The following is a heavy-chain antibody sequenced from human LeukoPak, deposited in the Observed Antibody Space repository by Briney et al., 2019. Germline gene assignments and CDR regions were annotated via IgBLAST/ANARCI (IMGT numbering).Heavy chain of an antibody. Sequence: SVKVSCKASGGTFSSYAISWVRQAPGQGLEWMGGIITIFGTANYAQKFQGRVTITADESTSTAYMELSSLRSEDTAVYYCARAGSSWYKGAFDIWGQGTMVTVSS. CDR1: GGTFSSYA. J-gene: IGHJ3*02. V-gene: IGHV1-69*13. D-gene: IGHD6-13*01. CDR2: IITIFGTA. CDR3: ARAGSSWYKGAFDI.